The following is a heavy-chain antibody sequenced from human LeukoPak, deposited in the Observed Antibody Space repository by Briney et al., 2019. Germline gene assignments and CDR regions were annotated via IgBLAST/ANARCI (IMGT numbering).Heavy chain of an antibody. J-gene: IGHJ4*02. CDR1: GFTFSSYS. V-gene: IGHV3-48*02. CDR2: ISSSSSTI. Sequence: GGSLRLSCAASGFTFSSYSMNWVRQAPGKGLEWVSYISSSSSTIYYADSVKGRFTISRDNAKNSLYLQMNSLRDEDTAVYYCAREGKWLQLRYFDYWGQGTLVTVSS. D-gene: IGHD5-24*01. CDR3: AREGKWLQLRYFDY.